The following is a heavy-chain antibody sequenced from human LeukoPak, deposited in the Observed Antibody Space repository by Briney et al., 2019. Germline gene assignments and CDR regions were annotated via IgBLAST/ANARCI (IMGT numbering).Heavy chain of an antibody. J-gene: IGHJ4*02. Sequence: SETLSLTCAVSGGSISSGGYSWSWIRQPPGKGLEWIGYIYHSGTTYYNPSLRSRVTISVDRSKNLFSLNLSSVTAADTAVYYCASEKVVPTAMGIDYWGQGTLVTVSS. V-gene: IGHV4-30-2*01. CDR2: IYHSGTT. CDR3: ASEKVVPTAMGIDY. D-gene: IGHD2-2*01. CDR1: GGSISSGGYS.